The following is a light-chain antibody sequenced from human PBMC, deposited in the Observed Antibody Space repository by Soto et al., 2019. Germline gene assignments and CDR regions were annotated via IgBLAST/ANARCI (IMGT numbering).Light chain of an antibody. J-gene: IGKJ4*01. V-gene: IGKV3-15*01. CDR1: QNIFNN. CDR3: QQYNNWPLT. CDR2: TAS. Sequence: ELVMTRCPATRSVSPGERVILSCRASQNIFNNLAWYQQKPGQAPRLLIYTASTRATGIPARFSGSGSGTEFTLTVSSMQSEDFAVYYCQQYNNWPLTFGGGTKVDXK.